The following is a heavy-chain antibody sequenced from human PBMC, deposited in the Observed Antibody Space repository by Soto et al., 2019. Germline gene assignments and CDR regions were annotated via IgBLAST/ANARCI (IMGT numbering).Heavy chain of an antibody. J-gene: IGHJ4*02. CDR3: AKNLYTGTYYNFDS. V-gene: IGHV3-23*01. CDR2: MTVTGDVT. CDR1: GFTFNNFA. D-gene: IGHD1-26*01. Sequence: GGSLRLSCAASGFTFNNFAMSWLRQAPGKRLEWVSTMTVTGDVTYNANSVQGRFTISRDNSRKILYLQMSSLRAGDTAIYYCAKNLYTGTYYNFDSWGQGTLVTVSS.